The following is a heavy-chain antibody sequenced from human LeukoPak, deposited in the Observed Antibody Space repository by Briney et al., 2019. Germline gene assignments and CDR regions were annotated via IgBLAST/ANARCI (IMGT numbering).Heavy chain of an antibody. D-gene: IGHD4-17*01. J-gene: IGHJ4*02. CDR3: ARHQRGTVTSYDY. CDR2: IYYSGST. CDR1: GGSMSSYY. Sequence: PSETLSLTCTVSGGSMSSYYWSWIRQPPGKGLEWIGYIYYSGSTNYNPSLKSRVTISVDTSKNQFSLKLSSVTAADTAVYYCARHQRGTVTSYDYWGQGTLVTVSS. V-gene: IGHV4-59*08.